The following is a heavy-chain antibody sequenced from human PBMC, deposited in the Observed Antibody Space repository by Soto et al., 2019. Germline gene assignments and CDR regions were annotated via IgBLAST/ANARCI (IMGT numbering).Heavy chain of an antibody. J-gene: IGHJ4*02. CDR1: GFTFSSYA. D-gene: IGHD4-17*01. V-gene: IGHV3-30-3*01. CDR3: AKAARTDYGDYAPYYFDY. Sequence: QVQLVESGGGVVQPGRSLRLSCAASGFTFSSYAMHWVRQAPGKGLEWVAVISYDGSNKYYADSVKGRFTISRDNSKNTLYLQMNSRRAGDTAVYYCAKAARTDYGDYAPYYFDYWGQGTLVTVSS. CDR2: ISYDGSNK.